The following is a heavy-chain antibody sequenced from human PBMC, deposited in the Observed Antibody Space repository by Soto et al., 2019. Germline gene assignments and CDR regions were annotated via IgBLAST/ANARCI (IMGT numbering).Heavy chain of an antibody. CDR3: AKPPPPGYSFVSAL. CDR2: ISYDGTNK. D-gene: IGHD5-18*01. CDR1: GFRFNTYG. J-gene: IGHJ4*02. V-gene: IGHV3-30*18. Sequence: GGSLRLSCVASGFRFNTYGMHWVRQAPGKGLEWVAFISYDGTNKYTDSVKGRFIISRDDSKNTLYLQMNSLRADDTAFYYCAKPPPPGYSFVSALWGQG.